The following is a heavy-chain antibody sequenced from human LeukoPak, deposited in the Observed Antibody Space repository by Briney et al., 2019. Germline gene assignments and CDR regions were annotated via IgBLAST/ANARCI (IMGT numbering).Heavy chain of an antibody. D-gene: IGHD3-22*01. CDR3: AKDGVGDSSGYYLLEL. CDR2: MSVSGGST. V-gene: IGHV3-23*01. J-gene: IGHJ4*02. CDR1: GFTFTSYA. Sequence: PGGSLRLSCAASGFTFTSYAMSWVRQAPGKGLEWVSAMSVSGGSTYYADSVKGRFTVSRDNSKNTLYLEMKSLRGEDTAVYYCAKDGVGDSSGYYLLELWGQGTLVSVSS.